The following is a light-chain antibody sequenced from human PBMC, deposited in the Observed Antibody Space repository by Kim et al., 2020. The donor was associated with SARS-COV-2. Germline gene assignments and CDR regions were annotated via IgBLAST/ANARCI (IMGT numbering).Light chain of an antibody. V-gene: IGKV1-17*01. CDR1: QDISDD. CDR2: AAS. Sequence: DIQMTQSPYSLSASVGDRVTITCRASQDISDDLGWYQQKPGEAPQRLIYAASTLQSGVPSRFSGSGSGTEFTLIIRSLQPEDFATYFCLQINTYPPTFGGGTKVDIK. CDR3: LQINTYPPT. J-gene: IGKJ4*01.